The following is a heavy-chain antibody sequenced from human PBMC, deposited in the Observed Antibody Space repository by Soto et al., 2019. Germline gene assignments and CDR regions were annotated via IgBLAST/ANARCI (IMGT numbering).Heavy chain of an antibody. Sequence: ASVKVSCKASGYTFTSYYMHWVRQAPGQGLEWMGIINPSGGSTSYAQKFQGRVTMTRDTSTSTVYMELSSLRAEDTAVYYCATEGESSSWYPIYGYFHHWGQGTLVTVSS. D-gene: IGHD6-13*01. CDR1: GYTFTSYY. V-gene: IGHV1-46*01. CDR3: ATEGESSSWYPIYGYFHH. J-gene: IGHJ1*01. CDR2: INPSGGST.